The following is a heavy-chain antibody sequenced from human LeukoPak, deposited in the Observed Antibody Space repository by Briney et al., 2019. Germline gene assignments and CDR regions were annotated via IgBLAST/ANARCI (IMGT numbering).Heavy chain of an antibody. V-gene: IGHV4-61*02. J-gene: IGHJ6*03. Sequence: SQILSLTCTVSGGSISSGSYYWSWIRQPAGKGLEWIGRIYTSGSTNYNPSLKSRVTISVDTSKNQFSLKLSSVTAADTAVYYCARDRPYCSSTSCYDYYYYMDVWGKGTTVTVSS. D-gene: IGHD2-2*01. CDR1: GGSISSGSYY. CDR3: ARDRPYCSSTSCYDYYYYMDV. CDR2: IYTSGST.